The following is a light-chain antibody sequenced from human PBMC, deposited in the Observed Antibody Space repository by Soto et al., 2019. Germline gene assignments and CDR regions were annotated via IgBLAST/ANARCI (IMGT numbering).Light chain of an antibody. Sequence: SYELTQPPSVSVAPGKTAKITCGGNNIGSKSVHWYQQKPGQAPVLVISYDDDRSSGIPERVSGSNSDNTATLTISRVEAGDEADYYCQVWDSGDDHVVFGGGTKLTVL. CDR1: NIGSKS. CDR3: QVWDSGDDHVV. V-gene: IGLV3-21*01. CDR2: YDD. J-gene: IGLJ2*01.